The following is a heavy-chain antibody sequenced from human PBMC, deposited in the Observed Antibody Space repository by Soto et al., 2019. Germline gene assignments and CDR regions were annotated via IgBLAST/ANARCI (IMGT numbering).Heavy chain of an antibody. CDR1: GFRFSRYG. Sequence: QVQLVESGGGVVQPGRSLGLSCAASGFRFSRYGMHWVRQAPGKGLEGVAVILYDGSTEYYVDSVRDRFTISRDNSKNTLYLQMNSLRGEDSGVYYCAKEEMAAATYSGPYKYYTLDVGGQGTTVTVSS. CDR2: ILYDGSTE. CDR3: AKEEMAAATYSGPYKYYTLDV. V-gene: IGHV3-30*18. J-gene: IGHJ6*02. D-gene: IGHD2-15*01.